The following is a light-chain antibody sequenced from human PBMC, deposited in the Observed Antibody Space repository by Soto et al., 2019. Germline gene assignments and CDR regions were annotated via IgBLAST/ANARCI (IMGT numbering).Light chain of an antibody. CDR1: NSNIGSNP. V-gene: IGLV1-44*01. CDR3: AAWDDSLNGHVV. Sequence: QSVLTQPPSASGTPGQRVTISCSGSNSNIGSNPVYWYQQLPGTAPKLVIHTNDQRPSGVPDRFSGSKSGTSASLAISGLQSEDEADYYCAAWDDSLNGHVVFGGGTKLTVL. CDR2: TND. J-gene: IGLJ2*01.